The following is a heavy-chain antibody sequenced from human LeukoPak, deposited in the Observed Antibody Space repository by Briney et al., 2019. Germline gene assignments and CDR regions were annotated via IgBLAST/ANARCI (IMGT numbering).Heavy chain of an antibody. CDR1: GFTFSSYS. CDR3: ARRYCSGSSCYGNFDY. CDR2: ISSSSSYI. Sequence: GGSLRLSCAASGFTFSSYSMNWVRQAPGKGLEWVSSISSSSSYIYYADSVKGRFTISRDNAKNSLYLQMNSLRAEDTAVYYCARRYCSGSSCYGNFDYWGQGTLVTVSS. J-gene: IGHJ4*02. D-gene: IGHD2-15*01. V-gene: IGHV3-21*01.